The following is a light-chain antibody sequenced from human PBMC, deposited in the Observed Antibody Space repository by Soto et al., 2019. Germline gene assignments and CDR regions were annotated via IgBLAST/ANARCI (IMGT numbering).Light chain of an antibody. Sequence: EIVLTQSPGTLSLSPGERATLSCRATQSVISSRLAWYQQNPGQTPRLLIYDTSARAAGIPARFSGSGSATEFTLTISSLQPDDFATYYCQQYDTYSRTFGQGTKVDIK. V-gene: IGKV3-20*01. CDR2: DTS. CDR3: QQYDTYSRT. J-gene: IGKJ1*01. CDR1: QSVISSR.